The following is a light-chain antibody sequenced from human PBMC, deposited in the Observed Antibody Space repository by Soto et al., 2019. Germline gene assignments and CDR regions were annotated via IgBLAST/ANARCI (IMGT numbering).Light chain of an antibody. Sequence: QSVLTQPASVSGSPGQSITISCTGTSSDVGGYNYVSWYQQHPGKAPKLLIYEVNNRPSAVSNRCSGSKSGNTASLTISGLQDEDEADYYCSSYTTSSTSVVFGGGTKLTVL. J-gene: IGLJ2*01. CDR2: EVN. V-gene: IGLV2-14*01. CDR3: SSYTTSSTSVV. CDR1: SSDVGGYNY.